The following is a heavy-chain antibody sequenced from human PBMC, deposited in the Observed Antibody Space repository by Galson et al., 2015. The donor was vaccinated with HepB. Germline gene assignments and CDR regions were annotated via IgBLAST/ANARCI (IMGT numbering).Heavy chain of an antibody. CDR3: ARDRWELLRCRDRCRYFDF. Sequence: SLRLSCAASGFTFSNFGMHWVRQAPGKGLEWVAVIWYDGNNKYYADSVKGRFTISRDISKSTLYLQMDILSAEDTAVYYCARDRWELLRCRDRCRYFDFWGQGTLVTVSS. V-gene: IGHV3-33*01. CDR1: GFTFSNFG. CDR2: IWYDGNNK. D-gene: IGHD1-26*01. J-gene: IGHJ4*02.